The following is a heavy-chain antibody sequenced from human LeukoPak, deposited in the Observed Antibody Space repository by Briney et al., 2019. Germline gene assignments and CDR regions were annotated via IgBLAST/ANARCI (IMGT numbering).Heavy chain of an antibody. CDR3: ARSVTIFGVVYGYYFDY. CDR1: GGSFSGYF. V-gene: IGHV4-34*01. J-gene: IGHJ4*02. Sequence: SETLSLTCAVYGGSFSGYFWTWIRQPPGKGLEWIGEINHSGSTNYSPSLKSRVSISVDTSKNQFSLKLSSVTAADTAVYYCARSVTIFGVVYGYYFDYWGQGTLVTVSS. CDR2: INHSGST. D-gene: IGHD3-3*01.